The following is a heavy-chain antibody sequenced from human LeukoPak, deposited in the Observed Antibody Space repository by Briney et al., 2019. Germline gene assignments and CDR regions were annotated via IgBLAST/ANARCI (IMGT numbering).Heavy chain of an antibody. CDR1: GFTFSSYA. CDR2: ISGSGGST. Sequence: GGSLRLSCAASGFTFSSYAMSWVRQAPGKGLEWVSAISGSGGSTYYADSVKGRFTISRDNSKNTLHLQMNSLRAEDTAVYYCAKAGEPTYYDILTGYYPSYYYYGMDVWGQGTTVTVSS. V-gene: IGHV3-23*01. J-gene: IGHJ6*02. D-gene: IGHD3-9*01. CDR3: AKAGEPTYYDILTGYYPSYYYYGMDV.